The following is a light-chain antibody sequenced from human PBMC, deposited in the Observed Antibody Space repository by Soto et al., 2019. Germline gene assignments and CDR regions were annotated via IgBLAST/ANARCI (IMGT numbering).Light chain of an antibody. Sequence: IQMNQSPSTLSASVGDRVTITCRASQSISSWLAWYQQKPGKAPKLLIYDASTLESGAPSRVNVRVAWTELTLTINSLQPDEVSRDDCQQYNSYTWTFGQVTK. V-gene: IGKV1-5*01. CDR2: DAS. J-gene: IGKJ1*01. CDR1: QSISSW. CDR3: QQYNSYTWT.